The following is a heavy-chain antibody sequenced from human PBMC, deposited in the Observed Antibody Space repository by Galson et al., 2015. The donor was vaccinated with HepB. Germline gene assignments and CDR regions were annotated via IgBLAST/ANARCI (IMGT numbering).Heavy chain of an antibody. Sequence: SVKVSCKASGYTFTSYGISWVRQAPGQGLEWMGWISAYNGNTNYAQKLQGRVTMTTDTSTSTAYMELRSLRSDDTAVYYCARPGRGAYGSGIFDPWGQGTLVTVSS. V-gene: IGHV1-18*04. CDR1: GYTFTSYG. J-gene: IGHJ5*02. CDR3: ARPGRGAYGSGIFDP. D-gene: IGHD3-10*01. CDR2: ISAYNGNT.